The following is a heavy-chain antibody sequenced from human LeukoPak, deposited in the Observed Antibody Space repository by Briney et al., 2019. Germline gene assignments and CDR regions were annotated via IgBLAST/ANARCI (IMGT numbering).Heavy chain of an antibody. V-gene: IGHV4/OR15-8*02. J-gene: IGHJ4*02. CDR3: ATRDQSRTYMAPPDY. Sequence: SETLSXXCAVCGVSISSDNWWTWVRPPPGKGLEWIGETHRSGDTKYNPSLRGRATISMDNSKNHLSLNLFSVTAADTAMYYCATRDQSRTYMAPPDYWGQGTLVTVSS. CDR2: THRSGDT. CDR1: GVSISSDNW. D-gene: IGHD5-24*01.